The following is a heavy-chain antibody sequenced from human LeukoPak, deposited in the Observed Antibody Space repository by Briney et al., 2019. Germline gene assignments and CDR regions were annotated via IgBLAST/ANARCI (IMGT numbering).Heavy chain of an antibody. V-gene: IGHV4-59*08. CDR3: ARQVVGAPFDN. Sequence: SETLSLTCTVSGGSISSYYWSWIRQPPGKGLEWIGYIYYSGSTSYNPSLKSRVTISVDTSKNQFSLNLSSVTAADTAVYYCARQVVGAPFDNWGQGTLVTVSS. CDR2: IYYSGST. D-gene: IGHD1-26*01. CDR1: GGSISSYY. J-gene: IGHJ4*02.